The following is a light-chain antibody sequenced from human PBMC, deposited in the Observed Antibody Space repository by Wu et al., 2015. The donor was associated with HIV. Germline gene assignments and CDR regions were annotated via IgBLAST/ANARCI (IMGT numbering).Light chain of an antibody. CDR2: GAS. J-gene: IGKJ2*01. CDR3: QQYGHTPLT. V-gene: IGKV3-20*01. CDR1: QIVTDNY. Sequence: VVLKQFPGTLSLSPGERATLSCKASQIVTDNYLAWYLQRPGQPPRLLIYGASNRATGISHRLSGSVSGTNFTLIITTVEPEDFGVYYCQQYGHTPLTFGQGT.